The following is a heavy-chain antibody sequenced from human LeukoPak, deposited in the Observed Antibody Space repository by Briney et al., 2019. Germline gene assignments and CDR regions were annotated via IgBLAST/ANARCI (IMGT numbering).Heavy chain of an antibody. V-gene: IGHV1-69*02. CDR3: ARGGDGYHTTDY. J-gene: IGHJ4*02. Sequence: ASVKVSCKASGYTFTMYSIHWVRQAPGQGLEWMGRIIPILGIANYAQKFQGRVTITADKSTSTAYMELSSLRSEDTAVYYCARGGDGYHTTDYWGQGTLVTVSS. CDR1: GYTFTMYS. CDR2: IIPILGIA. D-gene: IGHD5-24*01.